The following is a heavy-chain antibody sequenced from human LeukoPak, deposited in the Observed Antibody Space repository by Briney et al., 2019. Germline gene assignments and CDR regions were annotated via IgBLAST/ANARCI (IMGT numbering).Heavy chain of an antibody. D-gene: IGHD3-22*01. J-gene: IGHJ4*02. CDR3: VRDRGWLSNPGYFDY. CDR1: GFTFSDYY. V-gene: IGHV3-11*04. CDR2: ISSSGSII. Sequence: PGGSLRLSCAASGFTFSDYYMSWIRQAPGKGLEWVSYISSSGSIIYYADSVKGRFTIFRDNAKKSLYLQMNSLRAEDTAVYYCVRDRGWLSNPGYFDYWGRGTLVTV.